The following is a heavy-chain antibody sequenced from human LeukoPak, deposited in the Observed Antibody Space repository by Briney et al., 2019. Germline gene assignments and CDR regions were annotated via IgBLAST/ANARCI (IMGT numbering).Heavy chain of an antibody. CDR3: ARGKGAFDI. CDR1: GFTFNYYA. V-gene: IGHV3-30*04. J-gene: IGHJ3*02. CDR2: ISYDGSNK. Sequence: PGGSLRLSCAASGFTFNYYAMYWVRQAPGEGLEWVAVISYDGSNKYYADSVKGRFTISRDNSKNTLYLQMNSLRAEDTAVYYCARGKGAFDIWGQGTMVTVSS.